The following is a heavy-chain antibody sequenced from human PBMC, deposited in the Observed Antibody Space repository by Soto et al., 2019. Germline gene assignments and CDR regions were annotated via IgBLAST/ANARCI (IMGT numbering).Heavy chain of an antibody. D-gene: IGHD4-17*01. CDR3: ARRTVGWYFDL. Sequence: EVQLLESGGGLVQPGGSLRLSYAASGFTFSIYAMNWVRQAPGKGLEWVSVISGSGGSTYYADSVKGRFTISRDNSKNTLYLQMNSLRAEDTAVYYCARRTVGWYFDLWGRGTLVTVSS. J-gene: IGHJ2*01. CDR2: ISGSGGST. V-gene: IGHV3-23*01. CDR1: GFTFSIYA.